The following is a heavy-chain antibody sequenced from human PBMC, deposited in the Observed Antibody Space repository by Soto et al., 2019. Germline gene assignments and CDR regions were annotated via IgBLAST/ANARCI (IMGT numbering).Heavy chain of an antibody. V-gene: IGHV1-2*02. Sequence: PGASVKVSCKASGYTFTGYYMHWVRQAPGQGLEWMGWINPNSGGTNYAQKFQGRITMTRDTSISTAYMELSRLRSDDTAVYYCARVNVVVVAATREYYFDYWGQGTLVTVSS. D-gene: IGHD2-15*01. CDR2: INPNSGGT. CDR1: GYTFTGYY. J-gene: IGHJ4*02. CDR3: ARVNVVVVAATREYYFDY.